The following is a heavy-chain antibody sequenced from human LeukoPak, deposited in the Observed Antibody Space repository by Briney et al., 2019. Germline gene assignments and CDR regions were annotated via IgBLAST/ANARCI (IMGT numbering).Heavy chain of an antibody. D-gene: IGHD3-10*01. CDR1: GFSFSSYS. V-gene: IGHV3-21*01. CDR3: ARGGSGSYSSDY. J-gene: IGHJ4*02. CDR2: ISSSSSYI. Sequence: GGSLRLSCAASGFSFSSYSMNWVRQAPGKGLEWVSSISSSSSYIYYADSVKGRFTISRDNAKNSLYLQMNSLRTEDTAVYYCARGGSGSYSSDYWGQGTLVTVSS.